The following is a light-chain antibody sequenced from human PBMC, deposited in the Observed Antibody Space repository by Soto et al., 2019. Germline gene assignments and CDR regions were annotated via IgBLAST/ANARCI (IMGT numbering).Light chain of an antibody. CDR1: QSVSSN. Sequence: EIVMTQSPATLSVSPGERATLSCRASQSVSSNLAWYQQKPGQAPRLLIYGASTRATGIPARFSGSGSGTEFTLPISSLQSEDFAVYYCQQYNNWPLLTFGGGTKVEI. CDR3: QQYNNWPLLT. J-gene: IGKJ4*01. V-gene: IGKV3-15*01. CDR2: GAS.